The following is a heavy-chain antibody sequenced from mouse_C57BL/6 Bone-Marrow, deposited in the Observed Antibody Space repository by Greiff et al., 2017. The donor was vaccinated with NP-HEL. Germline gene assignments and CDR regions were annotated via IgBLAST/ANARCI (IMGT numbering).Heavy chain of an antibody. J-gene: IGHJ1*03. Sequence: VQLQQSGPELVKPGASVKISCKASGYSFTGYYMHWVKQSHGNILDWIGYIYPYNGVSSYNQKFTGKATLTVDKSSSTAYMELRSLTSEDSAVYYCARSLVFITTVVRYFDVWGTGTTVTVSS. CDR1: GYSFTGYY. V-gene: IGHV1-31*01. CDR2: IYPYNGVS. D-gene: IGHD1-1*01. CDR3: ARSLVFITTVVRYFDV.